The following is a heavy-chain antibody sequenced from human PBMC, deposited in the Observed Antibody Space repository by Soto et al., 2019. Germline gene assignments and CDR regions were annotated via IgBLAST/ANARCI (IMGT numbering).Heavy chain of an antibody. D-gene: IGHD6-13*01. V-gene: IGHV3-33*01. Sequence: GGSLRLSCAASGFTFSSYVMHWVRQAPGKGLEWVAVIWYDGINKYYADSVKGRFTISRDNSKNTLYLQMNSLRAEDTAVYYCARGEAAGQFDYWGQGKPVTVXS. J-gene: IGHJ4*02. CDR3: ARGEAAGQFDY. CDR2: IWYDGINK. CDR1: GFTFSSYV.